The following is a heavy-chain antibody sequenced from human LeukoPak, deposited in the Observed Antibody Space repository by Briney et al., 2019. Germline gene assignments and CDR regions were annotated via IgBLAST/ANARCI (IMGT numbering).Heavy chain of an antibody. V-gene: IGHV3-30*18. CDR2: ISYDGSNK. Sequence: GRSLRLSCAASGFTFSSYGMHWVRQAPGKGLEWVAVISYDGSNKYYADSVKGRFTISRDNSKNTLYLQMNSLRAEDTAVYYCAKDRTMVRGVPADAFDIWGQGTMVTVSS. CDR3: AKDRTMVRGVPADAFDI. J-gene: IGHJ3*02. D-gene: IGHD3-10*01. CDR1: GFTFSSYG.